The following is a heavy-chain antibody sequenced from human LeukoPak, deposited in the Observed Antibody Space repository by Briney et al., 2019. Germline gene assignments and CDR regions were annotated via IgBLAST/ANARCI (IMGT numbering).Heavy chain of an antibody. D-gene: IGHD5-18*01. Sequence: PGGSLRLSCAASGFTFSSYWMHWVRQAPGKGLVWVSRISTDGSSTSYADSVKGRFTISRDNAKNTLYQQMNSLRAEDTAVYYCAVDTAMVLDYWGQGTLVIVSS. CDR2: ISTDGSST. J-gene: IGHJ4*02. V-gene: IGHV3-74*01. CDR1: GFTFSSYW. CDR3: AVDTAMVLDY.